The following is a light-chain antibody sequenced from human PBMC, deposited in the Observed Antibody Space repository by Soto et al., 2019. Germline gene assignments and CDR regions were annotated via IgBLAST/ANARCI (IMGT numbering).Light chain of an antibody. CDR1: SSDVGGYNY. V-gene: IGLV2-14*01. J-gene: IGLJ3*02. Sequence: QSALTQPASVSGSPGQSITFSCTGTSSDVGGYNYVSWYQQHPGKAPKLMIYDVSNRPSGVSNRFSGSKSGNTASLTISGLQAEDEADYYCSSYTSSSTKVFGGGTKVTVL. CDR2: DVS. CDR3: SSYTSSSTKV.